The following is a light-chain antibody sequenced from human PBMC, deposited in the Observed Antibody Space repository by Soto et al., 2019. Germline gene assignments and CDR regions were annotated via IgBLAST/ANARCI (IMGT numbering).Light chain of an antibody. CDR2: EVN. CDR1: SSDVGGYHF. Sequence: QSVLTQPPSASGSPGQSVTISCTGTSSDVGGYHFVSWYQQYPGKVPKLMVYEVNKRPSGVPDRFSGSKSGNTASLTVSGLQAEDEADYYCTSYAGGNNVFGTGTKRTVL. V-gene: IGLV2-8*01. CDR3: TSYAGGNNV. J-gene: IGLJ1*01.